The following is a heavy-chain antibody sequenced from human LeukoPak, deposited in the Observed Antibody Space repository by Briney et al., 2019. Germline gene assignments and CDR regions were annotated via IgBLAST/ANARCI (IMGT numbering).Heavy chain of an antibody. CDR1: GFTFSSYE. J-gene: IGHJ4*02. D-gene: IGHD2-21*02. CDR2: ISSSGSTI. Sequence: GGSLRLSCAAAGFTFSSYEMNWVRQAPGKGLEWVSYISSSGSTIYYADSVKGRFTISRDNARNSLYLQMNSLRAEDTAVYYCARDTDQYCGRDCYVDYWGQGTLVTVSS. V-gene: IGHV3-48*03. CDR3: ARDTDQYCGRDCYVDY.